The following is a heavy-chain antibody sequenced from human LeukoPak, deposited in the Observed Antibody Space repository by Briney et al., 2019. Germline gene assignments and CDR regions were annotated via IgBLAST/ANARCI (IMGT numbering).Heavy chain of an antibody. CDR2: ISGTSGKT. CDR3: ARLGLEVGGPNWFDP. J-gene: IGHJ5*02. V-gene: IGHV3-23*01. D-gene: IGHD2-15*01. Sequence: GGSLRLSCAASGFTFSNYAMDWVRQAPGKGLEWVSAISGTSGKTYYADSVKGRFTISRDNSKNTLYLQMNGLRAEDTAVYYCARLGLEVGGPNWFDPWGQGTLVTVSS. CDR1: GFTFSNYA.